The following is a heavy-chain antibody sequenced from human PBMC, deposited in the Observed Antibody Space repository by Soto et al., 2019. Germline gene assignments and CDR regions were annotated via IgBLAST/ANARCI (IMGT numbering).Heavy chain of an antibody. Sequence: SETLSLTCAGSGGSIARYYWSWIRQPPGKGLEWIGYLYNTGSTIYNPSLKSRVTISVDTSKNQFSLKLNSLTAADTAVYYCARDLWGYCGTDCYPLDVWGQWTTVSVS. V-gene: IGHV4-59*01. CDR1: GGSIARYY. J-gene: IGHJ6*02. CDR2: LYNTGST. CDR3: ARDLWGYCGTDCYPLDV. D-gene: IGHD2-21*02.